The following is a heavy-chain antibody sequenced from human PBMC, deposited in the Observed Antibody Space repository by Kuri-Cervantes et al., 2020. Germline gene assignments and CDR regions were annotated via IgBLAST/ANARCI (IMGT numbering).Heavy chain of an antibody. Sequence: GGSLRLSCAASGFTFSNAWMSWVRQAPGKGLEWVGRIKSKTDGGTTDYAAPVKGRFTISRDDSKNTLYLQMNSLRTEDTAVYYCTTSYSGYDFRYWGQGTLVTVSS. CDR2: IKSKTDGGTT. D-gene: IGHD5-12*01. CDR1: GFTFSNAW. V-gene: IGHV3-15*01. J-gene: IGHJ4*02. CDR3: TTSYSGYDFRY.